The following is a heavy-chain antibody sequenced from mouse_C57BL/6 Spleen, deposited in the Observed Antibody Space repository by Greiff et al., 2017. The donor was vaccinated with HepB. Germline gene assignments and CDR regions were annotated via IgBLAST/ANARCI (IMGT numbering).Heavy chain of an antibody. V-gene: IGHV6-3*01. Sequence: EVKVEESGGGLVQPGGSMKLSCVASGFTFSNYWMNWVRQSPEKGLEWVAQIRLKSDNYATHYAESVKGRFTISRDDSKSSVYLQMNNLRAEDTGIYYCTVNLFFAYWGQGTLVTVSA. CDR2: IRLKSDNYAT. CDR1: GFTFSNYW. CDR3: TVNLFFAY. J-gene: IGHJ3*01.